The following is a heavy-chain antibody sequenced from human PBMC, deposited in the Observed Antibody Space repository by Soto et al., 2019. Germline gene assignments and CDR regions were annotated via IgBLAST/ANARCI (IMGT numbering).Heavy chain of an antibody. CDR2: VYYTGST. D-gene: IGHD6-19*01. Sequence: SETLSLTCSVSGGSISGSYWSWIRQSPGKGLEWLGYVYYTGSTNYSPSRRSRVSISVDTSNNEFSLRLSSVTAADKAVYFCARSVAVPGAHIDYWGQGTQVTVSS. J-gene: IGHJ4*02. V-gene: IGHV4-59*01. CDR1: GGSISGSY. CDR3: ARSVAVPGAHIDY.